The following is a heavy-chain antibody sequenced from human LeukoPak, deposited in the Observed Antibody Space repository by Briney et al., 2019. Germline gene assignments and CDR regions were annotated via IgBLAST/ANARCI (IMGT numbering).Heavy chain of an antibody. Sequence: GGSLRLSCAASGFTFSSYAMHWVRQAPGKGLEWVAVISYDGSNKYYADSVKGRFTISRDNSKNTLYLQMNSLRAEDAAVYYCARATVTGQYFDYWGQGTLVTVSS. CDR1: GFTFSSYA. J-gene: IGHJ4*02. D-gene: IGHD4-11*01. CDR2: ISYDGSNK. CDR3: ARATVTGQYFDY. V-gene: IGHV3-30*01.